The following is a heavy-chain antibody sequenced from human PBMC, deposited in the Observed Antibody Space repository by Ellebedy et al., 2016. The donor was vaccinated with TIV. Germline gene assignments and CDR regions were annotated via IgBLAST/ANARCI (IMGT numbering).Heavy chain of an antibody. CDR1: GYSFTSYW. V-gene: IGHV5-51*01. CDR2: IPPGYSDT. D-gene: IGHD1-7*01. CDR3: ARTALTGTTVRSFAP. Sequence: GESLKISCTGSGYSFTSYWNGWVRQMPGKGLEWMGIIPPGYSDTRYSPSFQGQVTISADKSISTAYLQWSSLKASDTAMYYCARTALTGTTVRSFAPWGQGTLVTVSS. J-gene: IGHJ5*02.